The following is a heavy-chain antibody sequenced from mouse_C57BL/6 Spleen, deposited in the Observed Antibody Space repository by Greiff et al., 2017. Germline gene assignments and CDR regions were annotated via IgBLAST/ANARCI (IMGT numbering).Heavy chain of an antibody. J-gene: IGHJ4*01. CDR1: GYTFTSYW. D-gene: IGHD2-4*01. CDR3: ARKDDYGAMDY. V-gene: IGHV1-59*01. CDR2: IDPSDSYT. Sequence: QVQLKQPGAELVRPGTSVKLSCKASGYTFTSYWMHWVKQRPGQGLEWIGVIDPSDSYTNYNQKFKGKATLTVDTSSSTAYMQLSSLTSEDSAVYYCARKDDYGAMDYWGQGTSVTVPS.